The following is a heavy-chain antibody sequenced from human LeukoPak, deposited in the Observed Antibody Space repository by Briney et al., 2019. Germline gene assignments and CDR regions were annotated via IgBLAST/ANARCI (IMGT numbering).Heavy chain of an antibody. Sequence: SETLSLTCAVSGGSLSGYYWTWIRQPPGKGLEWIGEINHSGSTYYNPSLKSRVTISLDTSKNQFSLKLSSVTAADTAIYYCARDFSSSSSVYYYYYMDVWGKGTTVTVSS. J-gene: IGHJ6*03. CDR3: ARDFSSSSSVYYYYYMDV. CDR1: GGSLSGYY. V-gene: IGHV4-34*01. D-gene: IGHD6-6*01. CDR2: INHSGST.